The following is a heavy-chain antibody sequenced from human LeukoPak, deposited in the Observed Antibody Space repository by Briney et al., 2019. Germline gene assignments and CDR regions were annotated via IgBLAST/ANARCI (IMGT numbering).Heavy chain of an antibody. CDR2: IKQDGSEK. CDR1: GFTFSDYY. D-gene: IGHD3-16*02. Sequence: GGSLRLSCAASGFTFSDYYMSWIRQAPGKGLEWVANIKQDGSEKYYVDSVKGRFTISRDNAKNSLYLQMNSLRAEDTAVYYCARELQYDYVWGSYRSYGTFDYWGQGTLVTVSS. J-gene: IGHJ4*02. V-gene: IGHV3-7*01. CDR3: ARELQYDYVWGSYRSYGTFDY.